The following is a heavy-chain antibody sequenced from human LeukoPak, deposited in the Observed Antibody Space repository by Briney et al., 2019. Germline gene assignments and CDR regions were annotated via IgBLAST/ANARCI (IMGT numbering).Heavy chain of an antibody. CDR1: GGSFSSYN. Sequence: SETLSLTSTVSGGSFSSYNWNWIRQPPGKGLEWIWRIYTSGSTNYNPSLKSRVTMSVDTSKNQFSLKLTSVTAADTAVYYCERAGDSTSPLDYWGQGTLVTVSS. CDR3: ERAGDSTSPLDY. CDR2: IYTSGST. D-gene: IGHD6-13*01. V-gene: IGHV4-4*07. J-gene: IGHJ4*02.